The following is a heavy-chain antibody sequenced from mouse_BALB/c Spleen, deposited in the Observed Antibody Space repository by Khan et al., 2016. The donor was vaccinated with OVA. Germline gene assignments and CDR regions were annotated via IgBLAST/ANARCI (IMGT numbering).Heavy chain of an antibody. J-gene: IGHJ3*01. D-gene: IGHD1-2*01. CDR3: ARSNYCGYTVAY. CDR2: ISPGSGDT. CDR1: GYTFTDYY. Sequence: QVQLQQSGAELARPGASVKLSCKASGYTFTDYYINWVKQRTGQGLEWIGEISPGSGDTYYNEKFKGKATLTADKSSSTVYMQLSSLTAEASAVYFGARSNYCGYTVAYWGQGTLVTVSA. V-gene: IGHV1-77*01.